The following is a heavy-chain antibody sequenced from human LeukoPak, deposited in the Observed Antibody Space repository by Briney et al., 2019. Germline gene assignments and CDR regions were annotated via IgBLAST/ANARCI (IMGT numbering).Heavy chain of an antibody. CDR1: GFTFSSCA. Sequence: GGSLRLSCAASGFTFSSCAMHWVRQAPGKGLEWVAVVSYDGSNKYYADSVKGRFTISRDNAKTSLYLQMNSLRAEDTAVYYCARDLSGIAGYTYGRGIDYWGQGTLVTVSS. V-gene: IGHV3-30*04. CDR2: VSYDGSNK. D-gene: IGHD5-18*01. CDR3: ARDLSGIAGYTYGRGIDY. J-gene: IGHJ4*02.